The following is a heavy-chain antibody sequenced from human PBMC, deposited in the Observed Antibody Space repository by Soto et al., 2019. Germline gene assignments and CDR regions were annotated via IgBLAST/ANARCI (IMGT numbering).Heavy chain of an antibody. D-gene: IGHD3-10*02. Sequence: EVQLVESGGDLVKPGGSLRLSCGASGFTFSSYTMAWVRHAPGKGLEWVSSISRSSIYIQYADSVKGRFTISRDNDKNSLSLHMDSLRVEDTAVYYCARDNVPIDYWGQGTLVTVSS. CDR1: GFTFSSYT. CDR2: ISRSSIYI. V-gene: IGHV3-21*02. CDR3: ARDNVPIDY. J-gene: IGHJ4*02.